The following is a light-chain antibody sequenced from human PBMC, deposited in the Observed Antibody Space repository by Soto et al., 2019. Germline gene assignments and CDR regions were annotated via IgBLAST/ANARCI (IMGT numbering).Light chain of an antibody. J-gene: IGKJ1*01. Sequence: DIQMTQSPSSLSASVGDRVTITCRASQSISSYLNWYQQKPGKAPKLLIYAASSLQSGVPSRFSGSGSGTDFTLTIRGLQPEDFATYYCQQSYSTPRTFGQGTKVEIK. V-gene: IGKV1-39*01. CDR2: AAS. CDR3: QQSYSTPRT. CDR1: QSISSY.